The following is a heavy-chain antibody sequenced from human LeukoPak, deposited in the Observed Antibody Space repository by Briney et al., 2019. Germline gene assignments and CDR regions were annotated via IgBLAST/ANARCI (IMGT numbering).Heavy chain of an antibody. V-gene: IGHV3-72*01. J-gene: IGHJ4*02. D-gene: IGHD3-9*01. Sequence: GGSLRLSCAASGFTFSDHYMDWVRQAPGKGLEWVGRTRNKANSYTTEYAASVKGRFTISRDDSKNSLYLQMNSLKTEDTAVYYCARGLDDILTGYSDYWGQGTLVTVSS. CDR2: TRNKANSYTT. CDR1: GFTFSDHY. CDR3: ARGLDDILTGYSDY.